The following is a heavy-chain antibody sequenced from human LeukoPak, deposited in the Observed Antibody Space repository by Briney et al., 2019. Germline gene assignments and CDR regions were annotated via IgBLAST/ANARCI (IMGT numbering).Heavy chain of an antibody. Sequence: GASVKVSCKASGYTFTGYYMHWVRQAPGQGLXXMGWINPNSGGTNYAQKFQGRVTMTRDTSISTAYMELSRLRSDDTAVYYCARVSTLSHAFDIWGQGTMVTVSS. CDR3: ARVSTLSHAFDI. D-gene: IGHD2/OR15-2a*01. J-gene: IGHJ3*02. CDR1: GYTFTGYY. V-gene: IGHV1-2*02. CDR2: INPNSGGT.